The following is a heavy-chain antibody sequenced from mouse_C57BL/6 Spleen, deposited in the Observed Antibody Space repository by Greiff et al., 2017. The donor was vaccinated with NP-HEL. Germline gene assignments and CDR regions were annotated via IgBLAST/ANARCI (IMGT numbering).Heavy chain of an antibody. Sequence: QVQLKQPGAELVRPGSSVKLSCKASGYTFTSYWMHWVKQRPIQGLEWIGNIDPSDSETHYNQKFKDKATLTVDKSSSTAYMQLSSLTSEDSAVYYCARSYYDYDVDYYFDYWGQGTTLTVSS. D-gene: IGHD2-4*01. J-gene: IGHJ2*01. CDR3: ARSYYDYDVDYYFDY. V-gene: IGHV1-52*01. CDR2: IDPSDSET. CDR1: GYTFTSYW.